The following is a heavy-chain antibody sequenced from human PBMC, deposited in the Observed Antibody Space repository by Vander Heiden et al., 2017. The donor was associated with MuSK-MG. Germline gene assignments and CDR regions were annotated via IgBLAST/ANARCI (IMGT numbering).Heavy chain of an antibody. D-gene: IGHD1-1*01. J-gene: IGHJ4*02. Sequence: EVQLVESGGGLVKPGGSLRLSCAASGFTFSSYSMNWVRQGPGKGVGGGSFISCSSRYLNHADPRKGRITIPRDNAKNSLYLQMNRLRGEDTAVYYCARDSEHDHSTPHFDYRGQGTLVTVSS. V-gene: IGHV3-21*01. CDR2: ISCSSRYL. CDR3: ARDSEHDHSTPHFDY. CDR1: GFTFSSYS.